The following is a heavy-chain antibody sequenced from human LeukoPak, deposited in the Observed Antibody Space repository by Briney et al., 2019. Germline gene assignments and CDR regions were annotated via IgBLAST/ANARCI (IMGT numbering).Heavy chain of an antibody. V-gene: IGHV1-2*04. CDR1: GYTFTGYY. CDR2: INPNSGGT. Sequence: RASVKVSCKASGYTFTGYYMHWVRQAPGQGLEWMGWINPNSGGTNYAQKFQGWVTMTRDTSISTAYMELRSLRSDDTAVYYCARDDYDSSGYYQGGYYGMDVWGQGTTVTVSS. D-gene: IGHD3-22*01. J-gene: IGHJ6*02. CDR3: ARDDYDSSGYYQGGYYGMDV.